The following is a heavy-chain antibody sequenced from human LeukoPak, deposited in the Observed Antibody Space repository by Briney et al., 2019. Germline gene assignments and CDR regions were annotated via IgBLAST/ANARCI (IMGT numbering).Heavy chain of an antibody. J-gene: IGHJ4*02. V-gene: IGHV1-69*04. D-gene: IGHD3-10*01. CDR1: GGTFSSYA. Sequence: GASVRVSCKASGGTFSSYAISWVRQAPGQGLEWMGRIIPILGIANYAQKFQGRVTITADKSTSTAYMELSSLGSEDTAVYYCARVRPLWFGELSTSYYFDYWGQGTLVTVSS. CDR2: IIPILGIA. CDR3: ARVRPLWFGELSTSYYFDY.